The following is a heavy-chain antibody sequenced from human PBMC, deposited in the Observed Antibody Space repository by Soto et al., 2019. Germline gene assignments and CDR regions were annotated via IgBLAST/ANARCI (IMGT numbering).Heavy chain of an antibody. CDR3: ARAHYGDYGYGRDV. CDR2: IYHSGTT. CDR1: GGSISSGGYS. D-gene: IGHD4-17*01. J-gene: IGHJ6*04. Sequence: QLQLQESGSGLVKPSQTLSLTCAVSGGSISSGGYSWSWIRQPPGKGLEWIGYIYHSGTTYYNPSLKRQATIQEDRSKNQFPLRLSSVTAANTAVYYCARAHYGDYGYGRDVWGKGTTVTVSS. V-gene: IGHV4-30-2*01.